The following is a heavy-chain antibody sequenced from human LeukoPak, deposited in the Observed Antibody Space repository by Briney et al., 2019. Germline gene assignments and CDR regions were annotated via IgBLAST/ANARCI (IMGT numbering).Heavy chain of an antibody. CDR1: GFTFSSYW. J-gene: IGHJ3*02. V-gene: IGHV3-74*01. CDR2: VYSDGSRT. D-gene: IGHD1-26*01. CDR3: ARSGRGGAFDI. Sequence: GGSLRLSCAASGFTFSSYWMHWVRQGPGKGLVWVSRVYSDGSRTTYADSVKGRFTISGDNAKNTLYLQMNRLRAEDTAVYYCARSGRGGAFDIWGQGTMVTVSS.